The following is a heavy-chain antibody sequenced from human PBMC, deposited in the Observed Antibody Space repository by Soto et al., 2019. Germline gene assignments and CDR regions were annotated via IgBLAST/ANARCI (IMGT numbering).Heavy chain of an antibody. Sequence: QVQLVQSGAEVKKPGASVKVSCKASGYTFTSYGISWVRQAPGQGLEWMGWISAYNGNTNYAQKLKGRVTMTTDTPTRTAYMELRSLRSDDTAVYYCARSYRSSWADNWFDPWGQGTLVTVSS. CDR1: GYTFTSYG. CDR2: ISAYNGNT. V-gene: IGHV1-18*01. J-gene: IGHJ5*02. D-gene: IGHD6-13*01. CDR3: ARSYRSSWADNWFDP.